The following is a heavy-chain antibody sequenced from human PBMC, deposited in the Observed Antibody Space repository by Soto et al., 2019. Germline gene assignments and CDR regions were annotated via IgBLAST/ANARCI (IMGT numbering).Heavy chain of an antibody. CDR2: ISYGGGTT. V-gene: IGHV3-23*01. CDR1: EFTFSNYA. Sequence: GGSLRLSCAASEFTFSNYAMSWVRQAPGKGLEWVSAISYGGGTTYYADSVKGRFTISRDNSKNTLYLQINSLRAEDTAVYYCARDQFACSWYQKNYYVMDVWGQGTTVTVSS. J-gene: IGHJ6*02. D-gene: IGHD6-13*01. CDR3: ARDQFACSWYQKNYYVMDV.